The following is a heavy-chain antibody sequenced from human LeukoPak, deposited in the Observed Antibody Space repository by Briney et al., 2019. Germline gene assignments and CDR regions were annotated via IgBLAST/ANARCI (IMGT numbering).Heavy chain of an antibody. CDR1: GYTFTSYA. D-gene: IGHD6-13*01. J-gene: IGHJ6*02. CDR2: INTNTGNP. CDR3: ARVYSSSWPTYYYYYGMDV. Sequence: GASVKVSCKASGYTFTSYAMNWVRQAPGQGLEWMGWINTNTGNPTYAQGFTGRFVFSLDTSVSTAYLQISSLKAEDTAVYYCARVYSSSWPTYYYYYGMDVWGQGTAVTVSS. V-gene: IGHV7-4-1*02.